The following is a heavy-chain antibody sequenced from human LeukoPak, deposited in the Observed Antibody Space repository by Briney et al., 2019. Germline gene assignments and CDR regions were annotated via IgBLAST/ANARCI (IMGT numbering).Heavy chain of an antibody. V-gene: IGHV4-59*02. CDR3: TRGYYEPFDR. CDR2: VGNRGRT. Sequence: KSSETLSLTCTVSGGSVSSSHWNWIRQPPGKGLEWVGNVGNRGRTKYKPSHGSRVTMSLDTPNNQFSLKLRSVTASDTALYYCTRGYYEPFDRWGQGTLVTVSS. J-gene: IGHJ4*02. CDR1: GGSVSSSH. D-gene: IGHD3-22*01.